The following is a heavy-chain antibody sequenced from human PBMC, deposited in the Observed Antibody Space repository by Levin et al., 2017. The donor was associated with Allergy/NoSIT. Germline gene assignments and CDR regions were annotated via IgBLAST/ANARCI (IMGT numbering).Heavy chain of an antibody. J-gene: IGHJ4*02. Sequence: PGASVKVSCKASGYSFTTHWIAWVRQMPGKGLEWMGIIYPGDSETRYSPSFQGQVTISADKSISTAYLQWSSLKASDTAMYYCARLGVPFLIVSTIGAHFDYWGQGTLVTVSS. CDR2: IYPGDSET. V-gene: IGHV5-51*01. D-gene: IGHD5/OR15-5a*01. CDR1: GYSFTTHW. CDR3: ARLGVPFLIVSTIGAHFDY.